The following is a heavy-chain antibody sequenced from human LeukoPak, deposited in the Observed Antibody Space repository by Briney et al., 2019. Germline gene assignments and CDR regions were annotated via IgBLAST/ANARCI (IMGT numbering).Heavy chain of an antibody. CDR3: ARDVGSAPFDY. CDR1: GFTLSSSG. J-gene: IGHJ4*02. V-gene: IGHV3-33*01. CDR2: IWGDENHK. D-gene: IGHD6-25*01. Sequence: GGSLRLSSAASGFTLSSSGMHWVRQAPGKGLEWVAVIWGDENHKYYGDSVRGRFTISRDNAKNTLYLQMDSLRVEDTAVYYCARDVGSAPFDYWGQGTLVTVSS.